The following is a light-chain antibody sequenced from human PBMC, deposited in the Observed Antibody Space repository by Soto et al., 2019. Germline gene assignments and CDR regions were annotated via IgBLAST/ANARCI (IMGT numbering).Light chain of an antibody. CDR3: QQSYSTPPIT. CDR2: AAS. V-gene: IGKV1-39*01. Sequence: DIQMTQSPSTLPASVGDRVTITCRESQSISSYLNWYQQKPGTAPKLLIYAASSLQSGVPSRFSGSGSGTDFTLTISSLQPEDFATYYCQQSYSTPPITFGQGTRLEIK. CDR1: QSISSY. J-gene: IGKJ5*01.